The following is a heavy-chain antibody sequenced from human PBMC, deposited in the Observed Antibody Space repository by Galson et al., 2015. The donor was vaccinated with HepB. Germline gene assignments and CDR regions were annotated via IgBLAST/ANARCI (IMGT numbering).Heavy chain of an antibody. Sequence: SLRLSCAASGFTFSSYGMHWVRQAPGKGLEWVAVISYDGSNKYYADSVKGRFTISRDNSKNTLYLQMNSLRAEDTAVYYCAKDRGAVAGTLDYWGQGTLVTVSS. CDR1: GFTFSSYG. V-gene: IGHV3-30*18. D-gene: IGHD6-19*01. J-gene: IGHJ4*02. CDR2: ISYDGSNK. CDR3: AKDRGAVAGTLDY.